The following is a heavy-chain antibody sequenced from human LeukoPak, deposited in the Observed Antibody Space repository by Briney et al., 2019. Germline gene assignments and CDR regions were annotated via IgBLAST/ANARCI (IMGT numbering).Heavy chain of an antibody. CDR1: GGSISSGSYY. J-gene: IGHJ6*03. CDR3: ARDRSSSSWYYYYYMDV. D-gene: IGHD6-13*01. Sequence: NPSQTLSLTCTVSGGSISSGSYYWSWIRQPAGKGLERIGRIYTSGSTNYNPSLKSRVTISVDTSKNQFSLKLSSVTAADTAVYYCARDRSSSSWYYYYYMDVWGKGTTVTVSS. V-gene: IGHV4-61*02. CDR2: IYTSGST.